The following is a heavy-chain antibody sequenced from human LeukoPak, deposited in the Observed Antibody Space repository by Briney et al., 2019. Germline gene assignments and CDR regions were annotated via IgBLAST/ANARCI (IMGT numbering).Heavy chain of an antibody. CDR3: ARAPMIVVVFPPRLDF. D-gene: IGHD3-22*01. V-gene: IGHV1-2*02. Sequence: GASVKVSCKTSGYTFTGYYMHWVRQAPGQGFEWMGWINPNTGGTNYAQKFQGRVTMTSDTSISTAYMELSSLRSDDTAVYYCARAPMIVVVFPPRLDFWGQGTLVTVSS. J-gene: IGHJ4*02. CDR2: INPNTGGT. CDR1: GYTFTGYY.